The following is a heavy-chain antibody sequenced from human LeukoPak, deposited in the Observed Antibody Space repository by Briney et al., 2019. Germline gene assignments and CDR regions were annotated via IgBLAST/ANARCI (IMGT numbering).Heavy chain of an antibody. CDR3: AHLVWGYVGGLDP. D-gene: IGHD3-10*02. J-gene: IGHJ6*02. Sequence: GGSLRLSCVASGFIFKSYGMNWVRQPPGKVLEWVSGIYTNGRTRYADFVNGRFTISRDNSKNTLFLQMHSLRVEDTAVYYCAHLVWGYVGGLDPWGQGTTVTVSS. CDR2: IYTNGRT. V-gene: IGHV3-23*05. CDR1: GFIFKSYG.